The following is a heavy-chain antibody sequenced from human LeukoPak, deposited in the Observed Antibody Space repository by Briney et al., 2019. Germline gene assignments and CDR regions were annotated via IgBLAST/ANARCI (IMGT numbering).Heavy chain of an antibody. CDR1: GYNFVLFW. CDR3: AKHFSGGDYDAFEI. CDR2: IYPYDSDT. V-gene: IGHV5-51*01. Sequence: GESLKISCRGSGYNFVLFWIGWVRQMPGKGLEWMGIIYPYDSDTRYSPSFQGQVTIPADMSISTAYLEWSSLKASDTAMYYCAKHFSGGDYDAFEIWGQGTLLTVSP. J-gene: IGHJ3*02. D-gene: IGHD2-21*01.